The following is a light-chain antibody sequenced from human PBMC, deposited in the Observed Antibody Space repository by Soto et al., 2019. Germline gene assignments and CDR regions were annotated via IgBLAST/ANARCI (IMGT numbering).Light chain of an antibody. V-gene: IGLV2-14*01. CDR1: SSDVGGYHY. CDR3: SSYTSSSTLEV. CDR2: QVS. J-gene: IGLJ1*01. Sequence: QTVLTLPASVSGSPAQSITISCTGTSSDVGGYHYVSWYQHHPGKAPKLMLYQVSSRPSGVSNRFSGSKSGNTASLTISGLHTEDEADYYCSSYTSSSTLEVFGTGTKVTVL.